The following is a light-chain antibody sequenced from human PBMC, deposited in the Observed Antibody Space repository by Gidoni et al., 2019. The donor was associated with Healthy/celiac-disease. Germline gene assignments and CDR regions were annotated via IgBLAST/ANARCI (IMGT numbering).Light chain of an antibody. J-gene: IGLJ3*02. CDR2: DNI. CDR3: QSYDSSLRGV. V-gene: IGLV1-40*01. CDR1: SSNIGAGYD. Sequence: QSVLTQPPSVSGAPGQRVTIPCTGSSSNIGAGYDVHWYQQLPGTAPKLLIYDNIKRPSGVPDRFAGSKSGTSASLAITGLQAEDEADYYCQSYDSSLRGVFGGGTKLTVL.